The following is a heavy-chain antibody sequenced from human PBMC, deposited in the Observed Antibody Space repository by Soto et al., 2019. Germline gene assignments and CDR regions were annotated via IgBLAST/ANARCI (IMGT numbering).Heavy chain of an antibody. CDR1: GFTFSSYG. Sequence: PGGSLRLSCAASGFTFSSYGMHWVRQAPGKGLEWVAVISYDGSNKYYADSVKGRFTISRDNSKNTLYLQMNSLRAEDTAVYYCAKEIFDYWGQGTLVTVSS. CDR3: AKEIFDY. J-gene: IGHJ4*02. CDR2: ISYDGSNK. V-gene: IGHV3-30*18.